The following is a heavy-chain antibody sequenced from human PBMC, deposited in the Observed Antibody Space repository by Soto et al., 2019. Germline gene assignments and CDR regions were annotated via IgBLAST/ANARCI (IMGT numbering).Heavy chain of an antibody. CDR3: IRQGSHQYCQH. Sequence: GGSLRLSCAASGFALYYYNMNWVRQAPGRGLEWVSSISGSGIDIHFTDSVKGRFTISRDNAKNTLYLQMNSLRAEDTAVYYCIRQGSHQYCQHWGQGTLVTVSS. J-gene: IGHJ1*01. CDR2: ISGSGIDI. CDR1: GFALYYYN. V-gene: IGHV3-21*01.